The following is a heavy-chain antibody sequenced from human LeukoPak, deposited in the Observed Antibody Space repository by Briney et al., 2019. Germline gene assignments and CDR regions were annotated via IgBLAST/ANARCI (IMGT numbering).Heavy chain of an antibody. CDR2: INHSGST. D-gene: IGHD6-6*01. Sequence: SETLSLTCAVYGGSFSGYYWSWIRQPPGKGLEWIGEINHSGSTNYSPSLKSRVTISVDTSKNQFSLKLSSVTAADTAVYYCARNPVIKQLVRGFSIWGQGTLVTVSS. CDR1: GGSFSGYY. J-gene: IGHJ4*02. CDR3: ARNPVIKQLVRGFSI. V-gene: IGHV4-34*01.